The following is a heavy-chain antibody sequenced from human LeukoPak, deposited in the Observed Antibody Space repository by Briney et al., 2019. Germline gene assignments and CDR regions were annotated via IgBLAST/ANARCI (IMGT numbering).Heavy chain of an antibody. CDR2: ISSSSSYI. CDR1: GLTFSSYS. CDR3: ASAYYDYVWGSYRYTFDY. D-gene: IGHD3-16*02. V-gene: IGHV3-21*01. Sequence: GGSLRLSCAASGLTFSSYSMNWVRQAPGKGLEWGSSISSSSSYIYYADSVKGRFTISRDNAKNSVYLQMNSLRAEDTAVYYCASAYYDYVWGSYRYTFDYWGQGTLVTVSS. J-gene: IGHJ4*02.